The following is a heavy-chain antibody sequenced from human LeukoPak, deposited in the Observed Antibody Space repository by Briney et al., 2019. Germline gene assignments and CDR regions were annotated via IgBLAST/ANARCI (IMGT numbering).Heavy chain of an antibody. V-gene: IGHV3-21*01. CDR3: VRVGYSSGWRAPDFDY. J-gene: IGHJ4*02. D-gene: IGHD6-19*01. CDR2: ITSSSIYI. CDR1: GFTFDDYA. Sequence: PGGSLRLSCAASGFTFDDYAMHWVRQAPGKGLEWVSSITSSSIYIYYADSVKGRFTISRDNAKNSLYLQMNSLRADDTAVYYCVRVGYSSGWRAPDFDYWGQGTLVTVSS.